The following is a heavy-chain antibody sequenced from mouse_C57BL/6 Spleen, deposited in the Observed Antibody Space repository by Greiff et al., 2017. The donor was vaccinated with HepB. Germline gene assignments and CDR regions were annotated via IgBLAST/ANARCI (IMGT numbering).Heavy chain of an antibody. J-gene: IGHJ3*01. CDR2: IYPGSGST. CDR1: GYTFTSYW. CDR3: ARPLYDGYYGFAY. V-gene: IGHV1-55*01. Sequence: QVQLKQPGAELVKPGASVKMSCKASGYTFTSYWITWVKQRPGQGLEWIGDIYPGSGSTNYNEKFKSKATLTVDTSSSTAYMQLSSLTSEDSAVYYCARPLYDGYYGFAYWGQGTLVTVSA. D-gene: IGHD2-3*01.